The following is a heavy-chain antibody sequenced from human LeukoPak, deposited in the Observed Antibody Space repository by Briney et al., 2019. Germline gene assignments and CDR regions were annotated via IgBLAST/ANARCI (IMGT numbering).Heavy chain of an antibody. D-gene: IGHD1-7*01. Sequence: GGSLRLSCAASGFTFSDFYMTWIRQAPGKGLEWISYISGSALTIYYSDSVKGRFTISRDNAKNSLYLQMNSLRADDTAVYYCARYNWDYFWFDLWGQGTLVTVSS. V-gene: IGHV3-11*01. J-gene: IGHJ5*02. CDR3: ARYNWDYFWFDL. CDR1: GFTFSDFY. CDR2: ISGSALTI.